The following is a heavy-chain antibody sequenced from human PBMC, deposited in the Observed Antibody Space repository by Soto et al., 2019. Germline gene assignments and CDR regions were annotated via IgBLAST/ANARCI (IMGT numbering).Heavy chain of an antibody. CDR1: GGSVSSGSYY. CDR3: ARDYGDYDYYYYGMDV. D-gene: IGHD4-17*01. J-gene: IGHJ6*02. Sequence: SETLSLTCTVSGGSVSSGSYYWSWIRQPPGKGLEWIGYIYYSGSTNYNPSLKSRVTISVDTPKNQFSLKLSSVTAADTAVYYCARDYGDYDYYYYGMDVWGQGTTVTVSS. CDR2: IYYSGST. V-gene: IGHV4-61*01.